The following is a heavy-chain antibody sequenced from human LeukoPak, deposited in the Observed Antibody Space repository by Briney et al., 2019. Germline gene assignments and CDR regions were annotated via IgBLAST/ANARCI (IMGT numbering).Heavy chain of an antibody. CDR3: AKERMYNNGWFSP. CDR1: GFTFSDYS. Sequence: AGGSLRLSCAASGFTFSDYSMKWVRQAPGRGLEWVSSIGGNSGIQTYYADSVKGRFTISRDNSKDTLYLQMDSLRAEDTAVYYCAKERMYNNGWFSPWGQGTLVTVSS. CDR2: IGGNSGIQT. J-gene: IGHJ5*02. D-gene: IGHD1-14*01. V-gene: IGHV3-23*01.